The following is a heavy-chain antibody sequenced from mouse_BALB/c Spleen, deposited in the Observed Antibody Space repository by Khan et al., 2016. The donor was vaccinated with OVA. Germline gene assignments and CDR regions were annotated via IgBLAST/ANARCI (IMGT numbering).Heavy chain of an antibody. D-gene: IGHD2-1*01. CDR1: GFNIKDYY. CDR3: ARGGYGNYGFAY. Sequence: EVQLQQSGAELVRPGALVKLSCKASGFNIKDYYMHWVKQRPEKGLEWIGWIDPENGNTIYDPKFQGKASITADTSSKQAFLPLSRLTSEDTAVDYCARGGYGNYGFAYWGQGTLVTVAA. J-gene: IGHJ3*01. CDR2: IDPENGNT. V-gene: IGHV14-1*02.